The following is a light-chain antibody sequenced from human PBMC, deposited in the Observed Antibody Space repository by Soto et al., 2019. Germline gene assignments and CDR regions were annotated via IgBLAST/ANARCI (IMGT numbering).Light chain of an antibody. CDR3: QQYDSNSPT. CDR1: QSIDTW. Sequence: DIQMTQSPSTLSASVGDRVTITCRASQSIDTWLAWYQQKPGKAPKLLIYKASTLETGVPSRFSGSGFGTEFTLTNSSLQPDDFATYCCQQYDSNSPTFGQGTKVEIK. CDR2: KAS. V-gene: IGKV1-5*03. J-gene: IGKJ1*01.